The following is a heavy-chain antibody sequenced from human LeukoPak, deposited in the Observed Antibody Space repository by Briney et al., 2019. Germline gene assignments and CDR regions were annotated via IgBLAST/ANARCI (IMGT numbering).Heavy chain of an antibody. J-gene: IGHJ4*02. CDR2: IRSRGNSYAT. CDR1: GFTFSGSA. D-gene: IGHD3-22*01. V-gene: IGHV3-73*01. Sequence: GGSLRLSCKASGFTFSGSAMHWVRRASGKGLEWLGRIRSRGNSYATSYAASVKGRFTISRDNAKNSLYLQMNSLRAEDTALYHCAREEGYDSSVNLDYWGQGTLVTVSS. CDR3: AREEGYDSSVNLDY.